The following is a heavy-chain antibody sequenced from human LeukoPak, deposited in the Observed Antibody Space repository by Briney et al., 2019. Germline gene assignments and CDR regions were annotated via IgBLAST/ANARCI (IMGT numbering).Heavy chain of an antibody. D-gene: IGHD2-2*01. CDR2: INHSGST. Sequence: SETLSLTCAVYGGSFSGYYWSWIRQPPGKGLEWIGEINHSGSTNYNPSLKSRVTISVDTSKNQFSLKLSSVTAADTAVYYCARSRVVYCSSTSCYGPYCYYGMDVWGQGTTVTVSS. J-gene: IGHJ6*02. CDR3: ARSRVVYCSSTSCYGPYCYYGMDV. CDR1: GGSFSGYY. V-gene: IGHV4-34*01.